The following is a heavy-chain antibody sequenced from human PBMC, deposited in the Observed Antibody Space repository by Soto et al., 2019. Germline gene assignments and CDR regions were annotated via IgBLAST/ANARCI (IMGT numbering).Heavy chain of an antibody. CDR3: AVLGCSSTSCCGDY. Sequence: GESLKISCKGSGYSFTSYWISWVRQMPGKGLEWMGRIDPSDSYTNYSPSFHGHVTISADKSISTAYLQWSSLKASDTAMYYCAVLGCSSTSCCGDYWGQGTLVTVSS. D-gene: IGHD2-2*01. J-gene: IGHJ4*02. V-gene: IGHV5-10-1*01. CDR2: IDPSDSYT. CDR1: GYSFTSYW.